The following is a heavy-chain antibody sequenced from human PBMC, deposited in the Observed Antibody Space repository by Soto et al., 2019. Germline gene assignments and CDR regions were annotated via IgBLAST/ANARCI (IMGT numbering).Heavy chain of an antibody. V-gene: IGHV4-39*01. CDR3: ASSYDFWSGYQISIDP. CDR2: IDYSGIT. D-gene: IGHD3-3*01. CDR1: GGSIRSSIYY. J-gene: IGHJ5*02. Sequence: QLQLQESGPGLVKPSATLTLTCTVSGGSIRSSIYYWGWLRQPPRKGLEWIGSIDYSGITYYNPSLKRRVPISVETSKNQFSLKLRSVTAADTAVYYCASSYDFWSGYQISIDPWGQGTLVTVSS.